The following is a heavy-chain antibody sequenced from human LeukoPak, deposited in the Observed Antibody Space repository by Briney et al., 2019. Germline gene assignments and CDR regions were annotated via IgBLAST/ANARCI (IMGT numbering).Heavy chain of an antibody. CDR3: AKDRGRIVAAALEDY. V-gene: IGHV3-23*01. CDR1: GFTFSSYA. CDR2: ISGSGGST. J-gene: IGHJ4*02. Sequence: GGSLRFSCAASGFTFSSYAMSWVRQAPGKGLEWVSAISGSGGSTYYADSVKGRFTVSRDNSKNTLYLQMNSLRAEDTAVYYCAKDRGRIVAAALEDYWGQGTLVTVSS. D-gene: IGHD6-13*01.